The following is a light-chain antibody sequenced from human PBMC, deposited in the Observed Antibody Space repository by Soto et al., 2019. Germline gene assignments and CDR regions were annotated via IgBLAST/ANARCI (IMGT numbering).Light chain of an antibody. J-gene: IGKJ1*01. Sequence: VLTQSPGTLSLSPGERTTLSCRASQNIRGNELAWYQQKPGQPPRLLIYRGSSRAPGIPDRFSGRGSGTEFPLTISRLEPEDFAVYYSQDSGTSAPWTFGQGTRVEIK. CDR2: RGS. V-gene: IGKV3-20*01. CDR3: QDSGTSAPWT. CDR1: QNIRGNE.